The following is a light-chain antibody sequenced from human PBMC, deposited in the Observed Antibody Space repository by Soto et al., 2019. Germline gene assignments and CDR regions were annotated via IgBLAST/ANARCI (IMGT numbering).Light chain of an antibody. CDR2: DAS. CDR1: QSVGKY. Sequence: EIVMTQSPATLSLSPGERATLSCRASQSVGKYLVWYQQKPGQAPRLLIYDASNRATGIPARFSGSGSGTDFTLTISSLAPEASAVYYCQQRGNRPPWTFGQGTKVDIK. V-gene: IGKV3-11*01. J-gene: IGKJ1*01. CDR3: QQRGNRPPWT.